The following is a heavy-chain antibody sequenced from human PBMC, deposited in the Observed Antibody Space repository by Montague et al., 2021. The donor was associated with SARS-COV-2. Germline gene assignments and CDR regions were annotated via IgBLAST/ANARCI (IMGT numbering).Heavy chain of an antibody. D-gene: IGHD3-9*01. CDR3: ARIRDYDILTGSYSGFDY. J-gene: IGHJ4*02. Sequence: PALVKPTQTLTLTCTFSGFSLSTSGMCVSWIRQPPGKALEWLALIDWXDDKYYSTSLKTRLTISKDTSKNQVVLTMINMDPVDTATYYCARIRDYDILTGSYSGFDYWGQGTLVTVSS. CDR2: IDWXDDK. CDR1: GFSLSTSGMC. V-gene: IGHV2-70*01.